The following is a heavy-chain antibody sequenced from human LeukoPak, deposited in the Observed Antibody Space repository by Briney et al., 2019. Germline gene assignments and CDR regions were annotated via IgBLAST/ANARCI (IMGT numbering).Heavy chain of an antibody. CDR1: GYSFTSYW. D-gene: IGHD1-26*01. CDR3: ARRSSGSYSVGGYYYYMDV. J-gene: IGHJ6*03. V-gene: IGHV5-51*01. Sequence: GESLKISCKGSGYSFTSYWIGWVRQMPGKGLECMGIIYPGDSDTRYSPSFQGQVTISADKSISTAYLQWSSLKASDTAMYYCARRSSGSYSVGGYYYYMDVWGKGTTVTVSS. CDR2: IYPGDSDT.